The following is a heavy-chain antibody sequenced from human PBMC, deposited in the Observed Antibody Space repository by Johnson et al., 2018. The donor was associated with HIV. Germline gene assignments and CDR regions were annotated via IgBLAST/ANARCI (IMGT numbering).Heavy chain of an antibody. CDR3: AKAPYGSGIRPGAFDI. D-gene: IGHD3-10*01. V-gene: IGHV3-74*01. Sequence: VQLVESGGGLVQPGGSLRLSCGASGFTFSDHWMQWVRQAPGKGLVWVSRINGDGSRTSYADSVKGRFTIARDNAKNTLFLEMKSLRAEDTAVYYCAKAPYGSGIRPGAFDIWGQGTMVTVSS. CDR2: INGDGSRT. CDR1: GFTFSDHW. J-gene: IGHJ3*02.